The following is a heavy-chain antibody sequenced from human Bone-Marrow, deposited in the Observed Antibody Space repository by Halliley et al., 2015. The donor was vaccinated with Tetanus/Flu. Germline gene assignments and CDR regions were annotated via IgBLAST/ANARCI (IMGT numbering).Heavy chain of an antibody. CDR2: IYSDGST. CDR3: ARVGFLDHYFYYGMDV. J-gene: IGHJ6*02. V-gene: IGHV3-53*01. D-gene: IGHD3-3*01. Sequence: SLRLSCAASGVAFSSNYMTWVRQAPGKGLEWVSIIYSDGSTYSADSVKGRFTISRDNSKNTLYLQMNSLRGEDTAVYYCARVGFLDHYFYYGMDVWGQGTTVTVSS. CDR1: GVAFSSNY.